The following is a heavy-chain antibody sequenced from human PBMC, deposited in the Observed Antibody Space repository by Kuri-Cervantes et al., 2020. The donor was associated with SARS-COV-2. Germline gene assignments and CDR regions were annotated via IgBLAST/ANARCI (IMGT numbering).Heavy chain of an antibody. D-gene: IGHD4/OR15-4a*01. CDR2: ISQSSRFT. CDR3: ARDWDYGGIKGGVRTQ. CDR1: GFTFSDYY. V-gene: IGHV3-11*05. Sequence: GGSLRLSCAASGFTFSDYYMSWVRQAPGKGLEWIAYISQSSRFTDYADSVKGRFIISRDDAKKSLFLQMTSLSGDDTAMYYCARDWDYGGIKGGVRTQWGQGTLVTVSS. J-gene: IGHJ4*02.